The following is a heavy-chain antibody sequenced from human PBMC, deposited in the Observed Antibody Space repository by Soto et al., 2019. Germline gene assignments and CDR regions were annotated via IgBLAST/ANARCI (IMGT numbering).Heavy chain of an antibody. Sequence: LNVISLYISRILQKKRKGLEWFSVIYSGGSTYYADSVKGRFTISRDNSKNTLYLQMNSLRAEDTAVYYCARHSRHAYGDYLVYYYYGMDVWGQGTTVT. CDR2: IYSGGST. CDR3: ARHSRHAYGDYLVYYYYGMDV. CDR1: LNVISLY. J-gene: IGHJ6*02. V-gene: IGHV3-53*01. D-gene: IGHD4-17*01.